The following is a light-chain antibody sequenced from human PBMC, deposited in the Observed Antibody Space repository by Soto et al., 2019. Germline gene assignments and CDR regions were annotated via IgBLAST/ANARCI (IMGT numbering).Light chain of an antibody. CDR1: KLGDKY. Sequence: SYERTQPPSLSVSPGQTASITCSGDKLGDKYACWYQQKPGQSPVLVIYQDTKRPSGIPERFSGSNSGNTATLTISGTQAMDEADYYCQAWDSSTAVFGGGTKLTVL. CDR2: QDT. J-gene: IGLJ2*01. CDR3: QAWDSSTAV. V-gene: IGLV3-1*01.